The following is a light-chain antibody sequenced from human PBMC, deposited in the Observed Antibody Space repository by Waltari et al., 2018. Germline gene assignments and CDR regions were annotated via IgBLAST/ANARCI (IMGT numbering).Light chain of an antibody. V-gene: IGKV4-1*01. CDR1: QTILHNPNNNYY. Sequence: DIVMTQSPDSLAVSLGERATINCKSSQTILHNPNNNYYLAWYQQKPGQPPKLLIYWASTRESGVPDRFSGSGSGTDFTLTISGLQAEDVAVYYCQQYDSPPWTFGQGTKVEI. J-gene: IGKJ1*01. CDR3: QQYDSPPWT. CDR2: WAS.